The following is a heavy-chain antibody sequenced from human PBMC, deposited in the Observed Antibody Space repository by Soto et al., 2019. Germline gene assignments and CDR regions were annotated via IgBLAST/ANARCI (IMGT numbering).Heavy chain of an antibody. CDR2: ISAYNRNT. D-gene: IGHD3-10*01. Sequence: ASVKVSCKASGYTFTSHGISWVRQAPGQRLEWMGWISAYNRNTNYAQKFQGRVTMTTDTSTSTAYMDLRSLRFDDTAVYYRARDQRSKAHPYYSYAMDVWGQGTTVTVPS. CDR3: ARDQRSKAHPYYSYAMDV. V-gene: IGHV1-18*04. CDR1: GYTFTSHG. J-gene: IGHJ6*01.